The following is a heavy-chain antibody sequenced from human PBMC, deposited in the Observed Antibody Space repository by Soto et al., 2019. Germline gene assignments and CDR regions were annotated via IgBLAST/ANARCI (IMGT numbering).Heavy chain of an antibody. V-gene: IGHV4-30-2*01. J-gene: IGHJ4*02. CDR2: IYHGST. Sequence: QLQLQESGSGLVKPSQTLSLTCAVSGGSISSSGYSWSWIRQPPGKGLEWIGYIYHGSTYYNPSLKSRVTISVDRSKXXXXXXXXXXXXXXXXXXXXXXXXXXAIDYWGQGTLVT. CDR3: XXXXXXAIDY. CDR1: GGSISSSGYS.